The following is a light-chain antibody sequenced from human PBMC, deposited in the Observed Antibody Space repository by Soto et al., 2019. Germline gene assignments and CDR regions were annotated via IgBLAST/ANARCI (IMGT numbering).Light chain of an antibody. J-gene: IGKJ4*01. Sequence: EIVLTQSPGTLSLSPGERATLSCRASQSVSSIYLAWYQQKPGQSPRLLIYGASSRATGIPDRFSGSGSGTDFTLTISRLEPEDFAVYYCQQYGSSHLTFGGGTKVEIK. CDR3: QQYGSSHLT. CDR1: QSVSSIY. V-gene: IGKV3-20*01. CDR2: GAS.